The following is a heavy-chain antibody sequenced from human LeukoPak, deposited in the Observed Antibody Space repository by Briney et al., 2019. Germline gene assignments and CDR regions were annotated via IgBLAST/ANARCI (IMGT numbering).Heavy chain of an antibody. CDR1: GGSISSGDYY. CDR2: IYYGGST. D-gene: IGHD1-1*01. Sequence: SETLSLTCTVSGGSISSGDYYWSWIRQPPGKGLEWIGYIYYGGSTYYNPSLKSRVTISVDTSKNQFSLKLSSVTAADTAVYYCARVETGTYFDYWGQGTLVTVSS. J-gene: IGHJ4*02. V-gene: IGHV4-30-4*01. CDR3: ARVETGTYFDY.